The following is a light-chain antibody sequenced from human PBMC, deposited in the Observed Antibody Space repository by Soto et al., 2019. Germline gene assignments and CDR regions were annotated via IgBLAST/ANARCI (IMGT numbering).Light chain of an antibody. CDR1: QDIRHD. V-gene: IGKV1-6*01. Sequence: AIQMTPSPSSLSASVGDRVTITCRASQDIRHDLGWYQQKPGKAPKLLIYAASTLQSGVPSRFSGSGFGTDFALTISNLQPEDFATYFCLQDYNYPLPFGGGTKVEI. J-gene: IGKJ4*01. CDR2: AAS. CDR3: LQDYNYPLP.